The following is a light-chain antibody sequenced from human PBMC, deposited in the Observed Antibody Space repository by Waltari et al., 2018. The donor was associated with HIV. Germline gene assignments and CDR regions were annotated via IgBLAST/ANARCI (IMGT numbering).Light chain of an antibody. CDR1: QSVGSY. V-gene: IGKV3-11*01. CDR3: QQRSDSPPST. CDR2: DAI. Sequence: EIVLTQSPATLSFSPGETATLSCRASQSVGSYLAWYQLKPGRAPRLLIYDAINRATGIPAMFSGSGSGTDFTLTISSLEPEDFAVYYCQQRSDSPPSTFGGGTKVEI. J-gene: IGKJ4*01.